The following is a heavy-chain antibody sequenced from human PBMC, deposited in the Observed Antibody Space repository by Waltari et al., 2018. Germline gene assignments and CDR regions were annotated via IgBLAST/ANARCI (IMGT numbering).Heavy chain of an antibody. J-gene: IGHJ1*01. CDR2: CRARGISI. CDR3: AGPT. CDR1: GFPFSGDR. Sequence: EAHLAESGGTLVQPGGSLRLSCVASGFPFSGDRMNWVRQAPGQEQEWVEYCRARGISIHYAACVKGRFTSTRDNARNTLFLQMNNLRGDDTAVYYCAGPTGGQGTLVTVSS. V-gene: IGHV3-48*01.